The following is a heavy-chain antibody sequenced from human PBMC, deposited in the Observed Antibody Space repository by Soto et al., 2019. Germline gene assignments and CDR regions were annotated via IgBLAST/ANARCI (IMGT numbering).Heavy chain of an antibody. CDR3: ATRFFLRVTHHAPNAFDI. CDR1: GYTFTSYY. D-gene: IGHD2-15*01. Sequence: GASVKVSCKASGYTFTSYYMHWVRQAPGQGLEWMGIINPSGGSTSYAQKFQGRVTMTRDTSTSTVYMELSSLRSEDTAVYYCATRFFLRVTHHAPNAFDIWGQGTMVTVSS. CDR2: INPSGGST. V-gene: IGHV1-46*01. J-gene: IGHJ3*02.